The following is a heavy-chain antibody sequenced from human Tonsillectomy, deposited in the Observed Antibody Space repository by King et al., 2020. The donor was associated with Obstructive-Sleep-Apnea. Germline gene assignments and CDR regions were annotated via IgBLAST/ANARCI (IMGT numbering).Heavy chain of an antibody. Sequence: VQLVESGGGVVQPGRSLRLSCAASGFTFSSYAMHWVRQAPGKGLEWVAVISYDGSNKYYADSVKGRFTISRDNSKNTLYLQMNSLRAEDTAVYYCARDETHYYDSSGAFDYWGQGTLVTVSS. J-gene: IGHJ4*02. V-gene: IGHV3-30*04. CDR1: GFTFSSYA. CDR3: ARDETHYYDSSGAFDY. CDR2: ISYDGSNK. D-gene: IGHD3-22*01.